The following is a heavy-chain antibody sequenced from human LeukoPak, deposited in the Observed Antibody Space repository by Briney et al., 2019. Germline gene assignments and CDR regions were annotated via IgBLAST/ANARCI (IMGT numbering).Heavy chain of an antibody. CDR1: GGSISSSSYY. J-gene: IGHJ4*02. CDR3: ARNRGLDN. V-gene: IGHV4-39*07. Sequence: PSEALSLTCAVSGGSISSSSYYWGWIRQPPGKGLEWIGSIYYSGSTYYNPSLKSRVTISLDTSKNQFSLRLSSVTAADTAVYYCARNRGLDNWGQGTLVTVSS. D-gene: IGHD1-14*01. CDR2: IYYSGST.